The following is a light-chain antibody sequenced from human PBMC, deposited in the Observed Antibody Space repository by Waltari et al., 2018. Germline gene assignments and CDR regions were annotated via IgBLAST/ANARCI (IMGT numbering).Light chain of an antibody. Sequence: EIVLTQYPDFQSVTPKEKVTITCRASQSIGSSLHWYQQKPDQSPKLLIKYASPSFSGVPSRFSGSGSGTDFTLTINSLEAEDAATYYCHQSGSLPFTFGPGTKVDIK. CDR1: QSIGSS. CDR3: HQSGSLPFT. V-gene: IGKV6-21*01. J-gene: IGKJ3*01. CDR2: YAS.